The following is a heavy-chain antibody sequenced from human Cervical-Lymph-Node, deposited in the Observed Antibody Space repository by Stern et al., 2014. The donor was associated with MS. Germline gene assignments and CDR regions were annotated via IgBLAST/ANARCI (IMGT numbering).Heavy chain of an antibody. V-gene: IGHV3-9*01. CDR3: AKADDYAAGIDA. D-gene: IGHD3-16*01. CDR2: LGWNSEGR. Sequence: EVQLVESGGGMVQPGRSLRLSCEASGFKFDDFGMNWVRQAPGKGLEWVSGLGWNSEGRGYADSVQGRFTVSRDNAKSSLYLQMNSLTAEDTALYYCAKADDYAAGIDAWGQGTLVVVSS. J-gene: IGHJ5*02. CDR1: GFKFDDFG.